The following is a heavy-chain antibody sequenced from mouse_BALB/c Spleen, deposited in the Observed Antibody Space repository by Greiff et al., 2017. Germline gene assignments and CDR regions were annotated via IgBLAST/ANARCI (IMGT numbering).Heavy chain of an antibody. CDR2: ISYDGSN. V-gene: IGHV3-6*02. Sequence: EVKLQESGPGLVKPSQSLSLTCSVTGYSITSGYYWNWIRQFPGNKLEWMGYISYDGSNNYNPSLKNRISITRDTSKNQFFLKLNSVTTEDTATYYCATLLRLRYFDYWGQGTTLTVSS. J-gene: IGHJ2*01. D-gene: IGHD1-2*01. CDR3: ATLLRLRYFDY. CDR1: GYSITSGYY.